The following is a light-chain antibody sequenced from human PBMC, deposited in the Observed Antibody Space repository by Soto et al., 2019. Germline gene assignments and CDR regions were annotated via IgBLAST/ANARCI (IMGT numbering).Light chain of an antibody. Sequence: QSALAEPRSVSGCAGQSVTISRSGTSSDVGGYNCVSWHQQPRGNAPHLMIYDAPQRPSGLPDRFSASKSGNTASLTIAGLQAEDEADYYCCSHSASYPFVFGSGTKVTV. V-gene: IGLV2-11*01. CDR2: DAP. CDR1: SSDVGGYNC. CDR3: CSHSASYPFV. J-gene: IGLJ1*01.